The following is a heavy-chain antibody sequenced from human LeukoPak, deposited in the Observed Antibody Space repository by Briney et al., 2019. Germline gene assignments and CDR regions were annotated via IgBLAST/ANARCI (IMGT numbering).Heavy chain of an antibody. D-gene: IGHD3-10*01. CDR3: ARAGYGSGSYNIDY. J-gene: IGHJ4*02. CDR1: GYTFTSYG. CDR2: ISAYNGNT. Sequence: ASVKVSCKPSGYTFTSYGISGVRQAPGQGLEWMGWISAYNGNTNYAQKLQGRVTMTTDTSTSTAYMELRSLRSDDTAVYYCARAGYGSGSYNIDYWGQGTLVTVSS. V-gene: IGHV1-18*01.